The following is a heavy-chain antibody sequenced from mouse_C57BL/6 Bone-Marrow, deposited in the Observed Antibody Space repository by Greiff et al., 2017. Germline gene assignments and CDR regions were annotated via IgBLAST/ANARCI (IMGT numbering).Heavy chain of an antibody. J-gene: IGHJ4*01. D-gene: IGHD2-2*01. CDR3: TRSTMVTTYARDY. Sequence: QVQLQQSGAELVRPGASVTLSCKASGYTFTDYEMHWVKQTPVHGLEWIGAIDPETGGTAYNQKFKGKAILTADKSSSTAYMELRSLTSEDSAVYDCTRSTMVTTYARDYWGQGTSVTVSS. V-gene: IGHV1-15*01. CDR1: GYTFTDYE. CDR2: IDPETGGT.